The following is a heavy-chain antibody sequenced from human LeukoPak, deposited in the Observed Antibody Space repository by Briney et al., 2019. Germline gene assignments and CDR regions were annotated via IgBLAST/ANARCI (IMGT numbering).Heavy chain of an antibody. Sequence: GGSLRLSCAASGFTVSSNYMSWVRQAPGKGLEWVSVIYIGGSTYYADSVKGGFTISRDISKNTLYLQMNSLRAEDTAMYYCARLGFVVPAVIFDYWGQGTLVTVSS. J-gene: IGHJ4*02. D-gene: IGHD2-2*02. CDR1: GFTVSSNY. V-gene: IGHV3-53*01. CDR3: ARLGFVVPAVIFDY. CDR2: IYIGGST.